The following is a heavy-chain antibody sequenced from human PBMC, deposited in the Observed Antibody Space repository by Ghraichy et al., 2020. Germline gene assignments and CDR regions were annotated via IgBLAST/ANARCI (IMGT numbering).Heavy chain of an antibody. Sequence: GGSLRLSCAASGFTFSSYGMHWVRQAPGKGLEWVAVISYDGSNKYYADSVKGRFTISRDNSKNTLYLQMNSLRAEDTAVYYCAKGRGYSYGCPFDIWGQGTMVTVSS. CDR1: GFTFSSYG. V-gene: IGHV3-30*18. CDR2: ISYDGSNK. CDR3: AKGRGYSYGCPFDI. J-gene: IGHJ3*02. D-gene: IGHD5-18*01.